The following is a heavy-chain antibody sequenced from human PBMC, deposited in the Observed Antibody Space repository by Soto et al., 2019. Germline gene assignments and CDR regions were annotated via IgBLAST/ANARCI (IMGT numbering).Heavy chain of an antibody. D-gene: IGHD6-6*01. J-gene: IGHJ3*01. CDR3: ARSPSTSTIGTFDF. Sequence: QVQLQESGPGLVKPSETLSLTCSVSGGSISAFYWNWIRQPAGKGLEWIGRIYRSGTTTYNPSLKSRVSMSVDTSKSQFSLKLSSVTAADTAVYYCARSPSTSTIGTFDFWGLGTMVTVSS. CDR1: GGSISAFY. CDR2: IYRSGTT. V-gene: IGHV4-4*07.